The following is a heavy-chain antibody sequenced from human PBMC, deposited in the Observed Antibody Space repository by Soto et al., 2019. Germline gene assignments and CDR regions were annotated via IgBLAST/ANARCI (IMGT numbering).Heavy chain of an antibody. CDR2: IYHSGST. Sequence: QVQLQEPGPGLVKPSGTLSLTCAVSGGSISSSNWWSWVRQPPGKGLEWIGEIYHSGSTNYNPSLKSRVTISVDKSKNQFSLKLSSVTAADTAVYYCARAIVVVPPGDWFDPWGQGTLVTVSS. J-gene: IGHJ5*02. V-gene: IGHV4-4*02. CDR3: ARAIVVVPPGDWFDP. CDR1: GGSISSSNW. D-gene: IGHD2-2*01.